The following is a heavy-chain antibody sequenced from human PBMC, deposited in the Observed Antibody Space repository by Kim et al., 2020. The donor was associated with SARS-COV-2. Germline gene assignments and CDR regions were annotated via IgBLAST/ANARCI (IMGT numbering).Heavy chain of an antibody. CDR2: IYYSGST. D-gene: IGHD3-22*01. Sequence: SETLSLTCTVSGGSISGYYWSWIRQPPGKGLEWIGYIYYSGSTNYNPSLKSRLTISLDTSKNQFSLKLTSVTAADTAVYFCARSDYDSSAHKGGFDYWG. CDR3: ARSDYDSSAHKGGFDY. V-gene: IGHV4-59*08. CDR1: GGSISGYY. J-gene: IGHJ4*01.